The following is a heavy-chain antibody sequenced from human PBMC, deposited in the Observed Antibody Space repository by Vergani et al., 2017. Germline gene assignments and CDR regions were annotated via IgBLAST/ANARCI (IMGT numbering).Heavy chain of an antibody. J-gene: IGHJ6*02. V-gene: IGHV4-34*01. Sequence: QVQLQQWGAGLLKPSETLSLTCAVYGGSFSGYYWSWIRQPPGKGLEWIGEINHSGSTNYNPSLKSRVTISVDTSKNQFSLKLSSVTAADTAVYYCARVPHLKXRYSSSSSYYYYYGMDVWGQGTTVTVSS. CDR3: ARVPHLKXRYSSSSSYYYYYGMDV. CDR1: GGSFSGYY. D-gene: IGHD6-6*01. CDR2: INHSGST.